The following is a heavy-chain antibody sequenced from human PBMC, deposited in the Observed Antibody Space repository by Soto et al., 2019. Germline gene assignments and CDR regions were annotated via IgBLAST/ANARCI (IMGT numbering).Heavy chain of an antibody. Sequence: QVQLQESGPGLVKPSETLSLTCNVSGGSITPYSWTWVRQPPGKGLEGIGYIYFAGTTTYNPSLKSRVTMSVDTSENQCSLKLTSVTAADTAVYDCARLGGYFHALDSWGQGTLVTVST. V-gene: IGHV4-59*08. CDR3: ARLGGYFHALDS. CDR2: IYFAGTT. J-gene: IGHJ4*02. D-gene: IGHD2-21*02. CDR1: GGSITPYS.